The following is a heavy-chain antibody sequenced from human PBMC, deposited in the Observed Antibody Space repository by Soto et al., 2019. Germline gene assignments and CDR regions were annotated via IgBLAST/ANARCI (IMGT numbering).Heavy chain of an antibody. D-gene: IGHD2-21*01. CDR2: INSDGTIS. CDR1: EFTFDTYW. Sequence: VSLRLSCAASEFTFDTYWMNWVRQAPGKGPEWLSGINSDGTISSYADSVKGRFTISRDNARNTLSLQMNSLRADDTAVYYCARLSGDHSAFFSYGMDAWGQGTTVTV. J-gene: IGHJ6*02. CDR3: ARLSGDHSAFFSYGMDA. V-gene: IGHV3-74*01.